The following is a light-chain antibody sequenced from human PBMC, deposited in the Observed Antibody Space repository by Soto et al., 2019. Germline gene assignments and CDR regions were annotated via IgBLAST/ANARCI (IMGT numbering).Light chain of an antibody. CDR1: QSVSSY. CDR2: GAS. Sequence: ELVLTQSPATLSLSPGERATLSCRASQSVSSYLAWYQQKPGQAPSLLMYGASNRATGIPDRFSGSGSGTVFTLTISSLQSEDFAVYYCQQYNNWPITFGQGTRLEIK. CDR3: QQYNNWPIT. J-gene: IGKJ5*01. V-gene: IGKV3-11*01.